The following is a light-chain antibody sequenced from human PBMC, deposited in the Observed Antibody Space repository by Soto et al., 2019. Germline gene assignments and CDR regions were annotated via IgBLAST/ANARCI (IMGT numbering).Light chain of an antibody. CDR3: QDYGTSAPWT. V-gene: IGKV3-20*01. CDR2: RGS. J-gene: IGKJ1*01. CDR1: QNIRGNE. Sequence: EVVLTQSPGTLSLSPGERATLSCRASQNIRGNELAWYQQKPGQAPRLLIYRGSSRATGIPDRFSGRGSGTDSTLTISRLEPEDFAVYYFQDYGTSAPWTFGQGTKVEIK.